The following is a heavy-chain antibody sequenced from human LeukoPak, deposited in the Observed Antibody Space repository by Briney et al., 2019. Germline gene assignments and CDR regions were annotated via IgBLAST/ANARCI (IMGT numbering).Heavy chain of an antibody. CDR3: AREIRIAAAGRSFDP. CDR1: GFTFSSYG. J-gene: IGHJ5*02. D-gene: IGHD6-13*01. V-gene: IGHV3-33*01. CDR2: IWYDGSNK. Sequence: PGGSLRLSCAASGFTFSSYGMHWVRQAPGKGLEWVAVIWYDGSNKYYAGSVKGRFTISRDNSKNTLYLQMNSLRAEDTAVYYCAREIRIAAAGRSFDPWGQGTLVTVSS.